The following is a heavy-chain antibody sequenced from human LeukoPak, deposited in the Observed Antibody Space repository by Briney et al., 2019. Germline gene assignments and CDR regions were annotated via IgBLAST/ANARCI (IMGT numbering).Heavy chain of an antibody. CDR3: AKGDYGDYVEWFDP. CDR1: GFNISDFW. CDR2: IKEDGTEK. D-gene: IGHD4-17*01. Sequence: PGGSLRLSCAASGFNISDFWMTWVRQAPGKGLEWVANIKEDGTEKHLVDSVKGRFTISRDNSKNTLYLQMNSLRAEDTAVYYCAKGDYGDYVEWFDPWGQGTLVTVSS. J-gene: IGHJ5*02. V-gene: IGHV3-7*03.